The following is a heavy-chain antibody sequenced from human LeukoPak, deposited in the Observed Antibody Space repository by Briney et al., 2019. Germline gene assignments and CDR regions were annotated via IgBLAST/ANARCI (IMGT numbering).Heavy chain of an antibody. D-gene: IGHD5-24*01. CDR3: ARDVLGDGYAFFDY. CDR2: ITPNNGGT. J-gene: IGHJ4*02. CDR1: GYTFTGHY. V-gene: IGHV1-2*02. Sequence: ASVKVSCEASGYTFTGHYINWVRQAPGQGLEWMGWITPNNGGTNYAQKFQGRVTMTRDTSISTAYMELSGLRSDDTAVYYCARDVLGDGYAFFDYWGQGTLVAVSS.